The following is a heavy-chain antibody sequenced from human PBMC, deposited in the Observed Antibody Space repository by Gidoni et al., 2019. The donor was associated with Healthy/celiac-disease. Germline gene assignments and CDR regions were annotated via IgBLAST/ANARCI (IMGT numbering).Heavy chain of an antibody. J-gene: IGHJ2*01. CDR1: GGSISSYY. D-gene: IGHD3-22*01. CDR2: LYYSGST. V-gene: IGHV4-59*01. CDR3: ARNLLGYYDSSGYYFSYWYFDL. Sequence: QVQLQESGPGLVKPSETLSLTCTVSGGSISSYYWSWIRQPPGKGLECIGYLYYSGSTNYNPPLKSRVTISVDTSKNQFSLKLSSVTAADTAVYYCARNLLGYYDSSGYYFSYWYFDLWGRGTLVTVSS.